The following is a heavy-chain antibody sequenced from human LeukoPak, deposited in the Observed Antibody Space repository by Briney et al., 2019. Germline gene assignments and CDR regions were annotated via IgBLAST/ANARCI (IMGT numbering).Heavy chain of an antibody. CDR1: GGSISSGDYY. V-gene: IGHV4-30-4*01. CDR2: IYYSGNT. J-gene: IGHJ5*02. D-gene: IGHD6-19*01. CDR3: ARVGIAVAGTIVWFDP. Sequence: PSETLSLTCTVSGGSISSGDYYWSWIRQPPGKGLEWIGYIYYSGNTYYNPSLKSRVTISVDTSKNQFSLKLSSVTAADTAVYYCARVGIAVAGTIVWFDPWGQGTLVTVSS.